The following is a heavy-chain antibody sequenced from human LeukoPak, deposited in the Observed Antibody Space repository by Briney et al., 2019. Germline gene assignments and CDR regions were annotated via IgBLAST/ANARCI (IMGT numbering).Heavy chain of an antibody. CDR3: AREGLNAFDI. D-gene: IGHD3-22*01. J-gene: IGHJ3*02. Sequence: PETLSLTCTVSGGSISSYYWSWIRQPPGKGLEWIGYVYYSGSTNYNPSLKSRVTISVDTSKNQFSLKLSSVTAADTAVYYCAREGLNAFDIWGQGTMVTVSS. V-gene: IGHV4-59*01. CDR1: GGSISSYY. CDR2: VYYSGST.